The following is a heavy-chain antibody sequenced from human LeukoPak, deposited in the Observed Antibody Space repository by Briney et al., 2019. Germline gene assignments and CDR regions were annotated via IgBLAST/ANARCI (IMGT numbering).Heavy chain of an antibody. CDR3: ARDSGWFRFDY. V-gene: IGHV3-7*03. CDR2: IKEDGSEK. J-gene: IGHJ4*02. CDR1: GFTFSSSW. D-gene: IGHD6-13*01. Sequence: GGSLRLSCAASGFTFSSSWMTWVRQAPGKGLEWVANIKEDGSEKYYVDSVKGRFTISRDNAKNSLYLQTNSLRAEDTAMYYCARDSGWFRFDYWGQGTLVTVSS.